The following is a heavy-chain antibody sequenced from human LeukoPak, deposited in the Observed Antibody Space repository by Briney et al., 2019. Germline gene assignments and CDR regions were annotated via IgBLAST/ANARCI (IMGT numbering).Heavy chain of an antibody. CDR2: ISGSGGST. CDR1: GFTFSSYA. V-gene: IGHV3-23*01. CDR3: ARAVLLWYEYYFDY. Sequence: PGGSLRLSCAASGFTFSSYAMSWVRQAPGKGLEWVSAISGSGGSTYYADSVKGRFTISRDNSKNTLYLQMNSLRAEDTAVYYCARAVLLWYEYYFDYWGQGTLVTVSS. J-gene: IGHJ4*02. D-gene: IGHD3-10*01.